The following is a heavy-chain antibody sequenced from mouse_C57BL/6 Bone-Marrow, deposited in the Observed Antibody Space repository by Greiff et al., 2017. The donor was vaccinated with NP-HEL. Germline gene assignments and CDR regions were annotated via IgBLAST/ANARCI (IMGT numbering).Heavy chain of an antibody. CDR3: ARGRDGSRDWYFDV. J-gene: IGHJ1*03. CDR1: GYTFTSYW. D-gene: IGHD1-1*01. Sequence: QVQLKQPGAELVKPGASVKLSCKASGYTFTSYWMHWVKQRPGQGLEWIGMIHPNSGSTNYNEKFKSKATLTVDKSSSTAYMQLSSLTSEDSAVYYCARGRDGSRDWYFDVWGTGTTVTVSS. V-gene: IGHV1-64*01. CDR2: IHPNSGST.